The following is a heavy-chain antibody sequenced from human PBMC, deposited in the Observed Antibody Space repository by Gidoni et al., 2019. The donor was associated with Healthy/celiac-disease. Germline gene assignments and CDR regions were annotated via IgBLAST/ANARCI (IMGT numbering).Heavy chain of an antibody. CDR2: IYYSGST. J-gene: IGHJ5*02. Sequence: GKGLEWIGYIYYSGSTYYNPSLKSRVTISVDTSKNQFSLKLSSVTAADTAVYYCASSIVVVPAASSGGHWFDPWGQGTLVTVSS. V-gene: IGHV4-31*02. CDR3: ASSIVVVPAASSGGHWFDP. D-gene: IGHD2-2*01.